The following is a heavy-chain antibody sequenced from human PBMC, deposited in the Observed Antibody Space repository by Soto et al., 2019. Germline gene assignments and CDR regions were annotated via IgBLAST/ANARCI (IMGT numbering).Heavy chain of an antibody. CDR1: GGSISSYY. V-gene: IGHV4-59*01. CDR3: GRSPKSYYLDY. J-gene: IGHJ4*02. CDR2: IFYSGST. Sequence: SETLSLTCTVSGGSISSYYWSWIRQPPGKGLEWIGYIFYSGSTNYNPSLKIRFTILLNTSKNLFSLKLSFLTVADPAVYYCGRSPKSYYLDYWGQGPLVTVSS.